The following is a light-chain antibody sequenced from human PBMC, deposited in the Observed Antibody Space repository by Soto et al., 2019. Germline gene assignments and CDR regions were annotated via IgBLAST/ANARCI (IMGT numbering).Light chain of an antibody. CDR3: QQYNNRPLT. CDR1: QSVSSN. Sequence: EILMTQSPGTLSTSPGERATLSCKASQSVSSNLAWYQQKPGQAPKLLIYAVSTRATGIPARFSGSGSGTDFTFTISSLQSEDFAVYYCQQYNNRPLTFCQGTKVDIK. CDR2: AVS. J-gene: IGKJ1*01. V-gene: IGKV3-15*01.